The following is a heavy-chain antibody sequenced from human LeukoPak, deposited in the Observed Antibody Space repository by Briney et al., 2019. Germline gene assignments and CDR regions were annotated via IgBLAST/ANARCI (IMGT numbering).Heavy chain of an antibody. CDR1: GGSISSSNW. D-gene: IGHD2-15*01. Sequence: LETLSLTCAVSGGSISSSNWWSWVRQPPGKGLEWIGEIYHSGSTNYNPSLKSRVTISVDTSKNQFSLKLSSVTAADTAVYYCARTTEGYCRGRSCYSYYYYMDVWGKGTTVTVSS. CDR3: ARTTEGYCRGRSCYSYYYYMDV. J-gene: IGHJ6*03. CDR2: IYHSGST. V-gene: IGHV4-4*02.